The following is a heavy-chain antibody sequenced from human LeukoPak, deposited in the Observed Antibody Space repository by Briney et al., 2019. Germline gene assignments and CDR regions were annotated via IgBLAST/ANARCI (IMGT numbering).Heavy chain of an antibody. CDR3: ARGQAGSGCSDY. J-gene: IGHJ4*02. CDR1: GFTFSSYE. CDR2: ISSSGSTI. Sequence: PGGSLRLSCAASGFTFSSYEMNWVRQAPGKGLEWVSYISSSGSTIYYADSVKGRFTISRDNAKNSLYLQMNSLRAEDTAVYYCARGQAGSGCSDYWGQGTLVTVSS. V-gene: IGHV3-48*03. D-gene: IGHD6-19*01.